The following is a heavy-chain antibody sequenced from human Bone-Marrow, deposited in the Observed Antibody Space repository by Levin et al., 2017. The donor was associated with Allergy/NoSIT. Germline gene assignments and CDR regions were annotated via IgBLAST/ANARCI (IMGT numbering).Heavy chain of an antibody. CDR1: GFSFDDYA. D-gene: IGHD6-6*01. Sequence: GGSLRLSCVASGFSFDDYAMHWVRQAPGKGLEWVSLVSWDGGSTYYADSVKGRFTISRDNSKNSLYLHMSSLRPEDTALYYCAKAMEASSLFDSWGQGTLVTVSS. CDR2: VSWDGGST. V-gene: IGHV3-43D*03. J-gene: IGHJ4*02. CDR3: AKAMEASSLFDS.